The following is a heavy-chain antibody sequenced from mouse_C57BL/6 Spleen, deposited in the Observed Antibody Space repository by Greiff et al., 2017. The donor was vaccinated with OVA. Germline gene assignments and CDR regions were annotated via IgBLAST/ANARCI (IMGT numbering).Heavy chain of an antibody. Sequence: EVQLQQSGPELVKPGASVKLSCKASGYTFTDYYMNWVKQSHGKSLEWIGDINPNNGGTSYNQTFKGQATLTVDKSSSTAYMELRSLTSEDSAVYYCAREELRGFAYWGQGTLVTVSA. D-gene: IGHD1-1*01. CDR3: AREELRGFAY. V-gene: IGHV1-26*01. J-gene: IGHJ3*01. CDR2: INPNNGGT. CDR1: GYTFTDYY.